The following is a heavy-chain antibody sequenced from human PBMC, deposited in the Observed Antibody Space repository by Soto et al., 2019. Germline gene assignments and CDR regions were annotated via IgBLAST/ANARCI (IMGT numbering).Heavy chain of an antibody. CDR1: GFTFRTYT. Sequence: GALRLSCISSGFTFRTYTMNWVRQAPGKGLEWVSGIRGFSPYTFYAESVKGRFTISRDNAKNSLYLQMNSLRAEDTAVYYCARDRGYDAHDYYYNAMDVWGQGTTVTVSS. CDR3: ARDRGYDAHDYYYNAMDV. V-gene: IGHV3-21*01. J-gene: IGHJ6*02. D-gene: IGHD2-15*01. CDR2: IRGFSPYT.